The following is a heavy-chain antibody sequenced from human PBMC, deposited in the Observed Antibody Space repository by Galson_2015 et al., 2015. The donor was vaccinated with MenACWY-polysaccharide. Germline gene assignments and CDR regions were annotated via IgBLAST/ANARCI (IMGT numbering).Heavy chain of an antibody. Sequence: PALVKPTQTLTLTCTFSGFSLSTSGVGVGWIRQPPGKALEWLALIYWDDDKRYSPSLKSRLTITKDTSKNQVVLTMTNMDPVDTATYYCAHAPLDPVRGVILDYWGQGTLVTVSS. V-gene: IGHV2-5*02. CDR2: IYWDDDK. CDR3: AHAPLDPVRGVILDY. D-gene: IGHD3-10*01. J-gene: IGHJ4*02. CDR1: GFSLSTSGVG.